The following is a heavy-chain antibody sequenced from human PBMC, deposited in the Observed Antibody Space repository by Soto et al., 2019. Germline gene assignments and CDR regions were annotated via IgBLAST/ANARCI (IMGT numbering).Heavy chain of an antibody. CDR3: ARNGTYSSSLSQYSGMDV. V-gene: IGHV1-69*01. CDR2: IVPMLGTP. CDR1: GGTFDNFI. Sequence: QVQLVQSGAEVKEPGSSVRFSCKASGGTFDNFIMNWVRQTPGRGLEWMGGIVPMLGTPTYAEKFKGRVTISATGSTSTMYMEVTSLRSEDTAIYYCARNGTYSSSLSQYSGMDVWGQGTTVTVSS. D-gene: IGHD1-26*01. J-gene: IGHJ6*02.